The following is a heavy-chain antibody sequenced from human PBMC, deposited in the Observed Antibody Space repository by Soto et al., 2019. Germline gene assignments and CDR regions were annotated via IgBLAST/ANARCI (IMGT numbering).Heavy chain of an antibody. CDR3: ATITSSPPNWFDP. D-gene: IGHD6-13*01. CDR2: FDPEDGET. Sequence: SVKVSCKVSGYTLTELSMHWVRQAPGKGLEWMGGFDPEDGETIYAQKFQGRVTMTEDTSTDTAYMELSSLRSEDTAVYYCATITSSPPNWFDPWGQGTLVTVST. J-gene: IGHJ5*02. CDR1: GYTLTELS. V-gene: IGHV1-24*01.